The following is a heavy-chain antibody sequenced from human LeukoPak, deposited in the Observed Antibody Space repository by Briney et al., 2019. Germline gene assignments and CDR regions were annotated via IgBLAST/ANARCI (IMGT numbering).Heavy chain of an antibody. CDR2: INSDGSGT. CDR1: GFTFSSYW. CDR3: EREFRKPSTGD. J-gene: IGHJ4*02. D-gene: IGHD1-14*01. V-gene: IGHV3-74*01. Sequence: PGGSLRLSCAASGFTFSSYWMHWVRQAPGKGLVWVSRINSDGSGTTYADSVKGRFTISRDNDKHTLYLQMNSLRAEYTAVYFCEREFRKPSTGDWGQGTLVTVSS.